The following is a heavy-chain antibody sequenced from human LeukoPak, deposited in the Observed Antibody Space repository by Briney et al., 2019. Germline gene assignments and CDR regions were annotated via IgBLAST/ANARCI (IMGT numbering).Heavy chain of an antibody. Sequence: GGSLRLSCAASGFTFSSYSMNWVRQAPGKGLEWVSSISSSSSYIYYADSVKGRFTISRDNAKNSLYLQMNSLRAEDTAVYYCARDPDIVVVAGAFDIWGQGTMVTVSS. CDR2: ISSSSSYI. V-gene: IGHV3-21*01. CDR1: GFTFSSYS. D-gene: IGHD2-15*01. CDR3: ARDPDIVVVAGAFDI. J-gene: IGHJ3*02.